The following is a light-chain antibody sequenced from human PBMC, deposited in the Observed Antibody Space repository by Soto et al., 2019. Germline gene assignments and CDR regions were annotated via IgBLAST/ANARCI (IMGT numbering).Light chain of an antibody. J-gene: IGKJ2*01. V-gene: IGKV3-20*01. CDR1: QSVSSNY. Sequence: EIVLTQTPGTLSLSPGERATLSCRASQSVSSNYLAWYQQKPGQAPRLLLYGASSRATGIPDRFSGSGSGTDFTLTISRLEPEDFAVYYCQPYGSSPPYTFGQGTKLEIK. CDR2: GAS. CDR3: QPYGSSPPYT.